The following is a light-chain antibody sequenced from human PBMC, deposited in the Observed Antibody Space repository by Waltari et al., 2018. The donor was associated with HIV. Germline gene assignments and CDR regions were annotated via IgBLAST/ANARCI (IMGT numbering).Light chain of an antibody. CDR1: QKISTF. Sequence: DIQMTQSPSSLSASVGDRVTITCRASQKISTFLTWYQQKPGKAPDLLIYAGSALQSGVPSRFSGSGSGTDFTLTISSLQPEDFATYYCQQSYMAPLTFGGGTKVEIK. CDR2: AGS. CDR3: QQSYMAPLT. J-gene: IGKJ4*01. V-gene: IGKV1-39*01.